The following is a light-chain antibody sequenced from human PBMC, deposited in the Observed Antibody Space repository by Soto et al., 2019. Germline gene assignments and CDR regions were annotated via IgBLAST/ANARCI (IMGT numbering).Light chain of an antibody. Sequence: DIQMTQSPSTLSGSVGDRVTITCRASQTISSWLAWYQQKPGKAPKRLIYVASSLQSGVPSRFSGSGSGTEFTLTISSLQPEDFASYFCLQHNAYPWTFGQGTKVEV. CDR3: LQHNAYPWT. CDR2: VAS. V-gene: IGKV1-5*01. J-gene: IGKJ1*01. CDR1: QTISSW.